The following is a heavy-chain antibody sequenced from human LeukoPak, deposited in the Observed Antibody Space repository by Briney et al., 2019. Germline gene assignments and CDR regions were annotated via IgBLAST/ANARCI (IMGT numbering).Heavy chain of an antibody. CDR1: GGSISTYY. CDR3: ARHTGSSWYFESYNWFDP. V-gene: IGHV4-59*08. CDR2: IYFSGST. D-gene: IGHD6-13*01. J-gene: IGHJ5*02. Sequence: SETLSLTCTVSGGSISTYYWSWIRQPPGKELEWIGNIYFSGSTKYNPSLKSRVTISVDTSKNQFSLKPSSVTAADTAVYYCARHTGSSWYFESYNWFDPWGQGTLVTVSS.